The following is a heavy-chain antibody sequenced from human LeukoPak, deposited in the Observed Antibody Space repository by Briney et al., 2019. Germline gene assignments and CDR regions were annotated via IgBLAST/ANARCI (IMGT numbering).Heavy chain of an antibody. V-gene: IGHV3-7*01. CDR2: IKQDASER. CDR1: GFGFSGYW. D-gene: IGHD3-3*01. CDR3: ATDGGPFDP. Sequence: GGSLRLSCAGSGFGFSGYWMSWVRQVPGKGLEWVANIKQDASERYYVDSVRGRFTISRDNTRNSQYLQMNSLRVEDTAMYYCATDGGPFDPWGQGILVTVSS. J-gene: IGHJ5*02.